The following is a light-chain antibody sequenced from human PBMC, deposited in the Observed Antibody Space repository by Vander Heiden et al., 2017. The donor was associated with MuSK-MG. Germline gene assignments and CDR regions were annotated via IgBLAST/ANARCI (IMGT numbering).Light chain of an antibody. CDR3: QQYNSYLFT. CDR2: KAS. Sequence: DIQMTQSPSTLSASVGDRVTITCRASQSISSWLAWYQQKPGKAPKLLIYKASSLESGVPSRFSGSGSGTEFTLTISSLQPDDFATYYCQQYNSYLFTFGPGTEVDIK. V-gene: IGKV1-5*03. J-gene: IGKJ3*01. CDR1: QSISSW.